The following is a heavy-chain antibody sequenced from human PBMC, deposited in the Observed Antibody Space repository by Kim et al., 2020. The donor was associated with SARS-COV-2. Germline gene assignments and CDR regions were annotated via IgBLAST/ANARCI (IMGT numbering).Heavy chain of an antibody. V-gene: IGHV3-11*05. J-gene: IGHJ5*02. CDR2: ISGSSRYT. CDR3: VRVARQQQVEGWCDP. Sequence: GGSLRLSCAASGFTFSDYYMSWIRQAPGKGLEWISYISGSSRYTNYANSVKGRFTISRDNAKNSLYLQMNSLRPEDTAVYYCVRVARQQQVEGWCDPWGQGTLVRVSS. D-gene: IGHD6-13*01. CDR1: GFTFSDYY.